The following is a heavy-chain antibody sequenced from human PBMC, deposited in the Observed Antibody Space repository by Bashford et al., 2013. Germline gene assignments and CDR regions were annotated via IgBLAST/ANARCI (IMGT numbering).Heavy chain of an antibody. CDR2: ISAYNGNT. V-gene: IGHV1-18*01. Sequence: VASVKVSCKASGYTFTSYGISWVRQAPGQGLEWMGWISAYNGNTNYAQKLQGRVTMTTDTSTSTAYMELRSLRSDDTAVYYCARDRSENYYDSSGYKDGFGYWGQGTLVTVSS. D-gene: IGHD3-22*01. J-gene: IGHJ4*02. CDR1: GYTFTSYG. CDR3: ARDRSENYYDSSGYKDGFGY.